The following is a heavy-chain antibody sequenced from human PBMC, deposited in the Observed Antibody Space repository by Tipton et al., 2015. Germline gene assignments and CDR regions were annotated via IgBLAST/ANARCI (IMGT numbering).Heavy chain of an antibody. Sequence: QLVQSGPEVKKPGASVKVSCKASGYTFSSYAISWVRQAPGQGLEWMGGTVPIFGTGNYAQKFQGRVTITADESTSTTYMELSSLRSEDTAVYYCARGRGYGSSWRGGGYYYYGLDVWGQGTTVTVSS. CDR2: TVPIFGTG. V-gene: IGHV1-69*13. D-gene: IGHD6-13*01. CDR3: ARGRGYGSSWRGGGYYYYGLDV. CDR1: GYTFSSYA. J-gene: IGHJ6*02.